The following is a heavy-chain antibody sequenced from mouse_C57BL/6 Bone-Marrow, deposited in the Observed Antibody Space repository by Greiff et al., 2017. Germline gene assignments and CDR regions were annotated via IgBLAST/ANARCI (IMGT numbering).Heavy chain of an antibody. D-gene: IGHD2-13*01. Sequence: EVKVVQSGGGLVQPGESLKLSSESNEYEFPSYDMAWVRKTPVQSLELVAAINSDGGSTYYPDTMERRFIISRDNTKNTQYLQMSSLRSEDTALYYCARRDPWFAYWGQGTLVTVSA. V-gene: IGHV5-2*01. CDR1: EYEFPSYD. CDR3: ARRDPWFAY. J-gene: IGHJ3*01. CDR2: INSDGGST.